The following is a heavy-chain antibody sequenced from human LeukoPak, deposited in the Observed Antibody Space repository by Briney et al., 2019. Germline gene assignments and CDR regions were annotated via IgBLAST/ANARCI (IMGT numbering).Heavy chain of an antibody. CDR2: ISSGTTYI. CDR3: ARASDYGDYFSGMDV. V-gene: IGHV3-21*01. CDR1: GFTFSSYS. D-gene: IGHD4-17*01. Sequence: GGSLRLSCATSGFTFSSYSMNWIRQAPGKGLEWVSSISSGTTYIYYADSLKGRFTISRDSAKSSLYLQMNSLRAEDTAVYYCARASDYGDYFSGMDVWGQGTTVTVSS. J-gene: IGHJ6*02.